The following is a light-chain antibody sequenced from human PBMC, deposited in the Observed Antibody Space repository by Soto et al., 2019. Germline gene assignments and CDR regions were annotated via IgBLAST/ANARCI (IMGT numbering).Light chain of an antibody. J-gene: IGLJ1*01. CDR3: TSYTSSNTPV. CDR2: EVS. Sequence: QSVLTQPASVSGSPGQSITISCTGTSSDVGGYNYVSWYQQHPGKAPKLMIYEVSNRPSGVSNRFSGSKSGNTASLTISGLQAEEEADYYCTSYTSSNTPVFGTGTKGTVL. CDR1: SSDVGGYNY. V-gene: IGLV2-14*01.